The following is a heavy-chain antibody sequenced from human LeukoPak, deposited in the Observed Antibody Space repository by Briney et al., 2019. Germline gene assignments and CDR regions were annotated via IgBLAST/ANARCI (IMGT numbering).Heavy chain of an antibody. D-gene: IGHD2-2*01. CDR2: ISGSGGST. CDR1: GFTFSSYA. CDR3: AKRCCSSTSCLYIDY. J-gene: IGHJ4*02. Sequence: PGGSLRLSCAASGFTFSSYAMSWVRQAPGKGLVWVSAISGSGGSTYYADSVKGRFTISRDNSKNTLYLQMNSLRAEDTAVYYCAKRCCSSTSCLYIDYWGQGTLVTVSS. V-gene: IGHV3-23*01.